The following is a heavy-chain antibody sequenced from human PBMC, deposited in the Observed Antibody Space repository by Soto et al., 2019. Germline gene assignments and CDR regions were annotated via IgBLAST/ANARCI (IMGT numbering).Heavy chain of an antibody. CDR1: GYTFTNYA. V-gene: IGHV1-3*01. CDR3: ASEAIAAAAVYGMDV. CDR2: IDAGNGNT. Sequence: ASVKVSCKASGYTFTNYAMRWVRQAPVQRLEWMGWIDAGNGNTKYSQKFQGRVTITRDTSASTAYMELSSLRSEDTAFYYCASEAIAAAAVYGMDVWGQGTTVTVS. D-gene: IGHD6-13*01. J-gene: IGHJ6*02.